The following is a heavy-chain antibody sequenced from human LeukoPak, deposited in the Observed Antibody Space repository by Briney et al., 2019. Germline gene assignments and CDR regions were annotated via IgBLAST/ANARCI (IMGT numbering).Heavy chain of an antibody. Sequence: PSETLSLTCTVSGGSISSSSYYWGWIRQPPGNGLKWIGSIYYSGSTYYNPSLKSRVTISVDTSKNQFSLKLSSVTAGDTAVYYCARQKGMIVVVNFDYWGQGTLVTVSS. CDR2: IYYSGST. V-gene: IGHV4-39*01. CDR3: ARQKGMIVVVNFDY. J-gene: IGHJ4*02. D-gene: IGHD3-22*01. CDR1: GGSISSSSYY.